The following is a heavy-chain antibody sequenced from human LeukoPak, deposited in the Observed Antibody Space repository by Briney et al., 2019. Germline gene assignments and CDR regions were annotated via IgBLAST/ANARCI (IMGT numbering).Heavy chain of an antibody. Sequence: SETLSLTCAVSGGSVSSDTWWTWVRQPPGKGLEWIGEIYHRGTTNDNPSLKSRVTISLDKSKNQFSLKLSPVTAADTAVYYCATRNYYDSTGYYNYWGEGTLVTVSS. D-gene: IGHD3-22*01. CDR3: ATRNYYDSTGYYNY. V-gene: IGHV4-4*02. CDR2: IYHRGTT. CDR1: GGSVSSDTW. J-gene: IGHJ4*02.